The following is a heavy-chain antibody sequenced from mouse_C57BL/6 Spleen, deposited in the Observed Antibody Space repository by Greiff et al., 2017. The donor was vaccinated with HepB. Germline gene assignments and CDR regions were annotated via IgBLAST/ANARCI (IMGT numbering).Heavy chain of an antibody. CDR2: ILPGSGST. CDR1: GYTFTGYW. Sequence: VQLQQSGAELMKPGASVKLSCKAPGYTFTGYWIEWVKQRPGHGLEWIGEILPGSGSTNYNEKFKGKATFTADTSSNTAYMQLSSLITEDSAIYYCARAEIYDYDWYCDVWGTGTTVTVSS. D-gene: IGHD2-4*01. J-gene: IGHJ1*03. CDR3: ARAEIYDYDWYCDV. V-gene: IGHV1-9*01.